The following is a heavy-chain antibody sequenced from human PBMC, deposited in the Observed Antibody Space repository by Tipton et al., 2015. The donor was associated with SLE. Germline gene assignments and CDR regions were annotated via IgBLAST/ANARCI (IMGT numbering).Heavy chain of an antibody. CDR2: INEDGSET. CDR3: TRDIDARTYGLGAY. Sequence: SLRLSCLGSGFTFGDYAMSWVRQAPGKGLEWVANINEDGSETRYADSVWGRFTISRDNAENSMYLQMSSLRADDTSVYFCTRDIDARTYGLGAYWGQGTLVTVSS. J-gene: IGHJ4*02. V-gene: IGHV3-7*01. CDR1: GFTFGDYA. D-gene: IGHD3-10*01.